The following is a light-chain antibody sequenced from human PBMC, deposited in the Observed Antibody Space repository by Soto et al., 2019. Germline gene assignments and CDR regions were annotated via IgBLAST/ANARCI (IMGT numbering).Light chain of an antibody. CDR3: QQYYTFPWT. V-gene: IGKV1-5*01. J-gene: IGKJ1*01. CDR1: QRVSAW. Sequence: DIQMTQSPPTLSASVGNRGIITCRASQRVSAWLAWYQQKPGKAPTLLIYDAPSLGNGVPSRFSGSGYVIDFTLTISSMQINDLETYYHQQYYTFPWTFGQVSKVEIK. CDR2: DAP.